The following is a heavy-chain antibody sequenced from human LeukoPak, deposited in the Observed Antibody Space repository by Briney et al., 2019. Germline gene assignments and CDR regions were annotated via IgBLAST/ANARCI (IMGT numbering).Heavy chain of an antibody. V-gene: IGHV5-51*01. CDR1: GYSFTSYW. Sequence: GESLKISCKGSGYSFTSYWIGWVRQMPGKGLEWMGIIYPGDSDTRYSPSFQGQVTISADKSISTAYLQWSSLKASDTAMYYCARHSGINYHGSSGLDPWGQGTLVTVSS. CDR2: IYPGDSDT. CDR3: ARHSGINYHGSSGLDP. D-gene: IGHD3-22*01. J-gene: IGHJ5*02.